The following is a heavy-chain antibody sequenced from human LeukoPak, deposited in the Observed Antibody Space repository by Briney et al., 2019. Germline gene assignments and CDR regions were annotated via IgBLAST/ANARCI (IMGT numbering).Heavy chain of an antibody. CDR3: ARGTLGGRYFDWLFTQFDY. CDR2: ISYDGSNK. D-gene: IGHD3-9*01. CDR1: GFTFSSYA. V-gene: IGHV3-30-3*01. J-gene: IGHJ4*02. Sequence: SGGSLRLSCAASGFTFSSYAMHWVRQAPGKGLEWVAVISYDGSNKYYADSVKGRFTISRDNSKTTLYLQMNSLRAEDTAVYYCARGTLGGRYFDWLFTQFDYWGQGTLVTVSS.